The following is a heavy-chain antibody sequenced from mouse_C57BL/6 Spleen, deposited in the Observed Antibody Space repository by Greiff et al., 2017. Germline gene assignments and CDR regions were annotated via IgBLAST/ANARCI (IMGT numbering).Heavy chain of an antibody. CDR3: ARNYYGSSYVLYFDY. CDR1: GYTFTSYW. V-gene: IGHV1-50*01. J-gene: IGHJ2*01. Sequence: VQLQQPGAELVKPGASVKLSCKASGYTFTSYWMQWVKQRPGQGLEWIGEIDPSDSYTNYNQKLKGKATLTVDTSSSTAYMQLSSLTSEDSAVYYCARNYYGSSYVLYFDYWGQGTTLTVSS. D-gene: IGHD1-1*01. CDR2: IDPSDSYT.